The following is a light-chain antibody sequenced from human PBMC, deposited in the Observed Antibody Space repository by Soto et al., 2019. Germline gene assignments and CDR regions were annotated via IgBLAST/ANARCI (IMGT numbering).Light chain of an antibody. CDR2: VAS. Sequence: DIQRTQSPSSLSASVGDSVTITCRASQNINSYLNWYRQKPGKPPELLIYVASSLQSGAPSRFSGGGSGTDFTLTISSLQPEDFATYYCQQSFGSPLTFGGGTKVEIK. V-gene: IGKV1-39*01. J-gene: IGKJ4*01. CDR3: QQSFGSPLT. CDR1: QNINSY.